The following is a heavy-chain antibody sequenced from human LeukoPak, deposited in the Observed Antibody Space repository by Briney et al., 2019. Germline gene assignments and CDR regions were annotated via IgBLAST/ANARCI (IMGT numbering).Heavy chain of an antibody. D-gene: IGHD1-26*01. CDR3: ASSYPHSFTSGSSDYYYYYGMDI. V-gene: IGHV4-59*01. Sequence: SETLSLTCTVSGGSISSYYWSWIRQPPGKGLEWIGYIYYSGSTNYNPSLKSRVTISVDTSKNQFSLKLSSVTAADTAVYYCASSYPHSFTSGSSDYYYYYGMDIWGQGTTVTVSS. CDR2: IYYSGST. J-gene: IGHJ6*02. CDR1: GGSISSYY.